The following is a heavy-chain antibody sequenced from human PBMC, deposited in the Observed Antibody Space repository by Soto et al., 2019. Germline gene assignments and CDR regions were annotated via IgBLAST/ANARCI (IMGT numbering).Heavy chain of an antibody. J-gene: IGHJ4*02. D-gene: IGHD3-22*01. V-gene: IGHV3-30-3*01. Sequence: LRLSCAASGFTFSSYAMHWVRQAPGKGLEWVAVISYDGSNKYYADSVKGRFTISRDNSKNTLYLQMNSLRAEDTAVYYCARDYDSSGYFDYWGQGTLVTVSS. CDR1: GFTFSSYA. CDR2: ISYDGSNK. CDR3: ARDYDSSGYFDY.